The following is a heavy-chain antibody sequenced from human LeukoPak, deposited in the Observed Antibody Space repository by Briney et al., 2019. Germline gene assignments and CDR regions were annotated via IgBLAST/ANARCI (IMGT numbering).Heavy chain of an antibody. CDR3: ANGDSSGYYFTF. V-gene: IGHV3-23*01. CDR1: GFAFSSYA. D-gene: IGHD3-22*01. J-gene: IGHJ3*01. CDR2: ISGSGGST. Sequence: PGASLRLSCAASGFAFSSYAMSWVRQAPGKGLKGVSAISGSGGSTYSADSVKCRFTISRDNSKNTLYLQMNSLRAEDTAVYYCANGDSSGYYFTFWGQGTMVTVSS.